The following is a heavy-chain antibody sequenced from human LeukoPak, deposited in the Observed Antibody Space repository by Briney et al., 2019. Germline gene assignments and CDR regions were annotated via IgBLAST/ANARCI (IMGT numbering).Heavy chain of an antibody. V-gene: IGHV4-4*07. CDR1: GGSISNYY. CDR2: IYTTGST. J-gene: IGHJ5*01. Sequence: PSETLSLTCTVSGGSISNYYWSWVRQPAGKGLEWIGRIYTTGSTNYNPSLKSRVTMSVDTSKNQFSLKLSSVTAADPAVYYCARIGGSFPSLDSWGQGTLVTVSS. CDR3: ARIGGSFPSLDS. D-gene: IGHD1-26*01.